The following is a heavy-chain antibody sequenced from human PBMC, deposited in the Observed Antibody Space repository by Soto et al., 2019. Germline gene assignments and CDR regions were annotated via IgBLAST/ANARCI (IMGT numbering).Heavy chain of an antibody. CDR2: INSDGSST. Sequence: GGSLRLSCAASGFTVSSYWMHWVRQTPGKGLVWVSRINSDGSSTNYADSVKGRFTISRDNAKNTVYLQMNSLRAEDTAVYYCARDRYVAAAGAYYYYGMDVWGQGTTVTVSS. D-gene: IGHD6-13*01. CDR1: GFTVSSYW. CDR3: ARDRYVAAAGAYYYYGMDV. J-gene: IGHJ6*02. V-gene: IGHV3-74*01.